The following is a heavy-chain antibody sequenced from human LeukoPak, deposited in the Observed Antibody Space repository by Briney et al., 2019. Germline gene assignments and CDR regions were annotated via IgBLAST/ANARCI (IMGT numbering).Heavy chain of an antibody. Sequence: GGSLRLSCAASGFTFSTYSMNWVRQAPGKGLEWVSYISSSSSTIYYADSVKGRFTISRDNAKNSLYLQMNSLRDEDTAVYYCALATTVTYHYWGQGTLVTVSS. CDR2: ISSSSSTI. J-gene: IGHJ4*02. CDR1: GFTFSTYS. V-gene: IGHV3-48*02. CDR3: ALATTVTYHY. D-gene: IGHD4-17*01.